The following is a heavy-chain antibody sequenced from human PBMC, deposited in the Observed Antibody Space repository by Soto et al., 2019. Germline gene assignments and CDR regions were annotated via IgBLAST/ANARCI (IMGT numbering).Heavy chain of an antibody. CDR3: ARKDYYGAGVYYFDH. V-gene: IGHV1-3*01. D-gene: IGHD3-10*01. Sequence: ASVKVSSKASGYTFTAYPMQWVRQAPGQRLEWMGWINAANGDTGYSQKFHDRVTFTRDTSATTVYMELSSLTSEDTAVYYCARKDYYGAGVYYFDHWGQGTLVTVSS. CDR2: INAANGDT. J-gene: IGHJ4*02. CDR1: GYTFTAYP.